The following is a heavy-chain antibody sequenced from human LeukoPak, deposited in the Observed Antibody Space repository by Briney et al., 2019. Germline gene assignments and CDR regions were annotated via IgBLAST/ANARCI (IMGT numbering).Heavy chain of an antibody. Sequence: ASVKVSCKASGYTFTSYAMHWVRQAPGRRLEWMGWINAGNGNTKYSQKFQGRVTITRGTSASTAYMELSSLRSEDTAVYYCARARGGYYDSSGYPYDYWGQGTLVTVSS. CDR2: INAGNGNT. D-gene: IGHD3-22*01. V-gene: IGHV1-3*01. J-gene: IGHJ4*02. CDR3: ARARGGYYDSSGYPYDY. CDR1: GYTFTSYA.